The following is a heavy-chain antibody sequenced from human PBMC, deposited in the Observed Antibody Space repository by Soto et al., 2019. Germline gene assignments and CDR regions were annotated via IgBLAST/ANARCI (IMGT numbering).Heavy chain of an antibody. CDR2: ISPLFSTT. D-gene: IGHD6-25*01. CDR3: AASSSVAADGYFKF. CDR1: GDLFNNYA. J-gene: IGHJ4*02. Sequence: QVQLVQSGAEVKEPGSSVKCSCNATGDLFNNYAFTWVRQAPGQGLEWMGRISPLFSTTNYAQKFQGRVTIGEDELTTIVYLEVSNLESEDTAMYSCAASSSVAADGYFKFWGQGTRVTVSP. V-gene: IGHV1-69*01.